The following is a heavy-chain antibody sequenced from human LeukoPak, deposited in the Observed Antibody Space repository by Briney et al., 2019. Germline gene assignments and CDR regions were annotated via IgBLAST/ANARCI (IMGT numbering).Heavy chain of an antibody. Sequence: GGSLRLSCAASGFTFSSYSMNWVRQAPGKGREGVSAISGSGGSTYYADSVKGRFTISRDNSKNTLYLQMNSLRAEDTAVYYCAKAAAGARPEYFQHWGQGTLVTVSS. D-gene: IGHD6-13*01. V-gene: IGHV3-23*01. CDR2: ISGSGGST. CDR1: GFTFSSYS. J-gene: IGHJ1*01. CDR3: AKAAAGARPEYFQH.